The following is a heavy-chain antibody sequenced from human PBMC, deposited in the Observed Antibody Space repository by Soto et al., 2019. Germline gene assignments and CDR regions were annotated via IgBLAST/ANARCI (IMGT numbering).Heavy chain of an antibody. D-gene: IGHD6-13*01. CDR2: IDPSDSYT. CDR3: ARRRRRIAAAFYYFYGMDV. CDR1: GYSFTSYW. J-gene: IGHJ6*02. V-gene: IGHV5-10-1*01. Sequence: GESLKISCKGSGYSFTSYWISWVRQMPGKGLEWMGRIDPSDSYTNYSPSLQGHVTISADKSISTAYLQWSSLKASDTAMYYCARRRRRIAAAFYYFYGMDVWGQGTTVTVSS.